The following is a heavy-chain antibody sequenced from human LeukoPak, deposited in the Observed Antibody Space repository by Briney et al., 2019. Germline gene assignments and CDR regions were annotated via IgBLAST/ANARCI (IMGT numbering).Heavy chain of an antibody. V-gene: IGHV3-11*01. CDR2: ISSSGSNI. J-gene: IGHJ4*02. Sequence: PGGSLSLSCAASGFTLCDYYMRWLRHAPGKGREWVSYISSSGSNIYYADSVKGRFTISRDNAKKSLYLQMNSLRAEDTAVYYCARARITVIVAVWGQGTLVTVSS. CDR1: GFTLCDYY. D-gene: IGHD3-22*01. CDR3: ARARITVIVAV.